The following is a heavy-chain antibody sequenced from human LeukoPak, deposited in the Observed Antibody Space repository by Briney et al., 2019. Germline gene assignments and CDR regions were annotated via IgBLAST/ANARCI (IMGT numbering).Heavy chain of an antibody. CDR2: ISYDGSNK. D-gene: IGHD1-26*01. J-gene: IGHJ4*02. V-gene: IGHV3-30*18. CDR3: AKDSGSYPDLDY. CDR1: GSTFSSYG. Sequence: GRSLRLSCAASGSTFSSYGMHWVRQAPGKGLEWVAVISYDGSNKYYADSVKGRFTISRDNSKNTLYLQMNSLRAEDTAVYYCAKDSGSYPDLDYWGQGTLVTVSS.